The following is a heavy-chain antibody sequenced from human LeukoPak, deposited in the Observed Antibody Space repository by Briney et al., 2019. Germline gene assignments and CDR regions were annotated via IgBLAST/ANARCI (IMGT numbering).Heavy chain of an antibody. V-gene: IGHV4-61*02. CDR3: ARVVFGAAAGMSWFDP. D-gene: IGHD6-13*01. CDR2: IYTSGST. CDR1: GGSISSGSYY. Sequence: SQTLSLTCTVSGGSISSGSYYWSWIRQPAGKGLEWIGRIYTSGSTNYNPSLKSRVTISVDTSKNQFSLKLSSVTAADTAVYYCARVVFGAAAGMSWFDPWGQGTLVTVSS. J-gene: IGHJ5*02.